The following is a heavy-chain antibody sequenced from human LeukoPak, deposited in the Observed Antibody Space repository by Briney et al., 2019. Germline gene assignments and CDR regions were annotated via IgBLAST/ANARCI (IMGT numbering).Heavy chain of an antibody. CDR2: TSYDGSNK. J-gene: IGHJ5*02. V-gene: IGHV3-30*18. CDR3: AKEIAVTDWFDP. Sequence: PGRSLRLSCAASGFTFSSYGMHWVRQAPGKGLEWVAVTSYDGSNKYYADSVKGRFTISRDNSKNTLYLQMNSLRAEDTAVYFCAKEIAVTDWFDPWGQGTLVTVSS. D-gene: IGHD4-17*01. CDR1: GFTFSSYG.